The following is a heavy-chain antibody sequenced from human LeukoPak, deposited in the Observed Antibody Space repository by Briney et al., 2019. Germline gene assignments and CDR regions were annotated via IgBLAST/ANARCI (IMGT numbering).Heavy chain of an antibody. D-gene: IGHD3-16*01. V-gene: IGHV3-7*01. J-gene: IGHJ6*04. Sequence: GGSLRLSCAASGFTFRTYWMSWARHAPGRALEWVANINEDGSEKYYVDSVKGRFTISRDNAENSLYLQMNSLRAEDAAVYYCARETLRRTGDVWGKGTTVTVSS. CDR1: GFTFRTYW. CDR2: INEDGSEK. CDR3: ARETLRRTGDV.